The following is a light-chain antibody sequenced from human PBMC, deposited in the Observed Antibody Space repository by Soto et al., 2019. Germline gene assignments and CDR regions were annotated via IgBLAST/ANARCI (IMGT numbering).Light chain of an antibody. Sequence: QSVLTQPASVSGSPGQSITISCTGTSSDVGSYNLVSWYQHHPGKAPKLMIYEVSERPSGVSNRFSGSKSGNTASLTISGLQAEDEADYYCCSYAGRTTPYVFGPWTKVTVL. J-gene: IGLJ1*01. CDR2: EVS. CDR3: CSYAGRTTPYV. V-gene: IGLV2-23*02. CDR1: SSDVGSYNL.